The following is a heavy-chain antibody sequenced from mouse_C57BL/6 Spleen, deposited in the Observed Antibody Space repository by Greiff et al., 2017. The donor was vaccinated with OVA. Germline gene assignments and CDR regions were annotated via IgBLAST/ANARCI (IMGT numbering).Heavy chain of an antibody. CDR3: ARSKAIYYEGAMDY. J-gene: IGHJ4*01. CDR1: GYTFTSYW. V-gene: IGHV1-69*01. CDR2: IDPSDSYT. D-gene: IGHD2-4*01. Sequence: QVQLQQPGAELVMPGASVKLSCKASGYTFTSYWMHWVKQRPGQGLEWIGEIDPSDSYTNYNQKFKGKSTLTVDKSSSTAYMQLSSLTSEDSAVDYCARSKAIYYEGAMDYWGQGTSVTVSS.